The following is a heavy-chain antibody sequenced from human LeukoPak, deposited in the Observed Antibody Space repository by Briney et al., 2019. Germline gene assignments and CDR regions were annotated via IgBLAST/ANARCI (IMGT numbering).Heavy chain of an antibody. V-gene: IGHV3-23*01. D-gene: IGHD3-10*01. J-gene: IGHJ4*02. CDR2: ISGGGIVT. Sequence: GGSLRLSCAASGFSFSSYALSWVRQAPGKGLEWVSAISGGGIVTYYADSVEGRFTISRDNSKNTLYLQMSSLRAEDTAIYYCARGHASSGGFFDYWGQGDLVTVSS. CDR1: GFSFSSYA. CDR3: ARGHASSGGFFDY.